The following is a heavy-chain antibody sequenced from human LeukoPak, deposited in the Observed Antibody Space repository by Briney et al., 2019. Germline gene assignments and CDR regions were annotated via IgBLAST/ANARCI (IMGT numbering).Heavy chain of an antibody. CDR2: INPNSGGT. V-gene: IGHV1-2*02. Sequence: ASVTVSCKASGYTFTGYYMHWVRQAPGQGLEWMGWINPNSGGTNYGQKFQGRVTMTRDTSISTAYMELSRLRSDDTAVYYCARRGSSYYDWFDPWGQGTLVTVSS. CDR1: GYTFTGYY. D-gene: IGHD3-16*01. J-gene: IGHJ5*02. CDR3: ARRGSSYYDWFDP.